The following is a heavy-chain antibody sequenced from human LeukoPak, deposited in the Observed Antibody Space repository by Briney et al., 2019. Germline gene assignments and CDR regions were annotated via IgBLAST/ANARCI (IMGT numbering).Heavy chain of an antibody. CDR1: GGSFSGYY. Sequence: SETLSLTCAVYGGSFSGYYWSWIRQPPGKGLEWIGEIYHSGSTNYNPSLKSRVTISVDKSKNQFSLKLSSVTAADTAVYYCARVIQLWFHFDYWGQGTLVTVSS. CDR3: ARVIQLWFHFDY. CDR2: IYHSGST. D-gene: IGHD5-18*01. V-gene: IGHV4-34*01. J-gene: IGHJ4*02.